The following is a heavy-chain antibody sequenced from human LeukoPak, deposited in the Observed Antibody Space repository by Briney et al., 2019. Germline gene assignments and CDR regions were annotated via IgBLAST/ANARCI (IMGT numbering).Heavy chain of an antibody. Sequence: GGSLRLSCAASGFTFSSYAMHWVRQAPGKGLEWVAVISYDGSNKYYADSVKGRFTISRDNSKNTLCLQMNSLRAEDTAVYYCARDPGWIAARGYWGQGTLVTVSS. CDR2: ISYDGSNK. J-gene: IGHJ4*02. CDR3: ARDPGWIAARGY. CDR1: GFTFSSYA. D-gene: IGHD6-13*01. V-gene: IGHV3-30*14.